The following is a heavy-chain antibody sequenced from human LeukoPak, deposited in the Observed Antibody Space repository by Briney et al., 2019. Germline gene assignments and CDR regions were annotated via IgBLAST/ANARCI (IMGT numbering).Heavy chain of an antibody. D-gene: IGHD3-22*01. Sequence: ASVKVSCKASGYIFTDFYTHWVRQAPGQGLEWMGWISPKSGDTQYAQKFQDRVTMTSDTSITTAYMELARLTSDDTAVYFCARASFYYNSGAFYEGDYWGQGTLVTVSS. CDR3: ARASFYYNSGAFYEGDY. CDR1: GYIFTDFY. V-gene: IGHV1-2*02. J-gene: IGHJ4*02. CDR2: ISPKSGDT.